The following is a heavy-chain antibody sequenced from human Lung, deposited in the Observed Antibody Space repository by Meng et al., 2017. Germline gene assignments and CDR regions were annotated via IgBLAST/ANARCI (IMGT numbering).Heavy chain of an antibody. J-gene: IGHJ4*02. Sequence: QVQLVQFGAKGKNPVASLKLSCRASGYTIIDSYVHWVRQAPGQGLELMGRIIPSSGDANSAQKFLGRVTLTWDTSISTAYMELSSLRSDDTAIYYCARDGGNYDFDYWGQGTLVTVSS. CDR2: IIPSSGDA. CDR1: GYTIIDSY. V-gene: IGHV1-2*06. CDR3: ARDGGNYDFDY. D-gene: IGHD1-7*01.